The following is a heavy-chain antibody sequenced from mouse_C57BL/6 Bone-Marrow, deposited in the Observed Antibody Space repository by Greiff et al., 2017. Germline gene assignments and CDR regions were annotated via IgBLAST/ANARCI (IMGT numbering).Heavy chain of an antibody. CDR1: GYTFTSYT. CDR2: ITPSSGYT. J-gene: IGHJ1*03. CDR3: ASPQYFDV. Sequence: QVQLQQSGAELARPGASVKMSCKASGYTFTSYTMHWVKQRPGPGLAWIGYITPSSGYTKYNQKFKDKATLTADKSSSTAYMQLSSLTSEDASVYYCASPQYFDVWGTGTTVTVSS. V-gene: IGHV1-4*01.